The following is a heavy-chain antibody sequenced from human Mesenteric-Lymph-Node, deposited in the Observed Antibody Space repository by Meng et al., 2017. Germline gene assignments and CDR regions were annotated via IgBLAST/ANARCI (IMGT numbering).Heavy chain of an antibody. V-gene: IGHV1-46*01. Sequence: QVKLVQSWAEVKKPGASMTVSCKASGYTFTSYYIHWVRQAPGQGLEWMGVINPSGGSTTYSQKFQGRLTMTRDTSTSAVYMELSSLRSEDTAIYYCARSPLDGYNYHFDYWGQGTLVTVSS. J-gene: IGHJ4*02. D-gene: IGHD5-24*01. CDR2: INPSGGST. CDR1: GYTFTSYY. CDR3: ARSPLDGYNYHFDY.